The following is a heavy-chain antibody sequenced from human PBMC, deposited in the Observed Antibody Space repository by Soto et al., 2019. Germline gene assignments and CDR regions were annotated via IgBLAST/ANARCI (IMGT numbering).Heavy chain of an antibody. Sequence: GASVKVSCKASGGTFSSYAISWVRQAPGQGLEWMGGIIPIFGTANYAQKFQGRVTITADKSTSTAYMELSSLRSEDTAVYYCARDYGGCSSTSCRFSYYYGMDVWGQGTTVTVSS. V-gene: IGHV1-69*06. CDR1: GGTFSSYA. D-gene: IGHD2-2*01. CDR2: IIPIFGTA. J-gene: IGHJ6*02. CDR3: ARDYGGCSSTSCRFSYYYGMDV.